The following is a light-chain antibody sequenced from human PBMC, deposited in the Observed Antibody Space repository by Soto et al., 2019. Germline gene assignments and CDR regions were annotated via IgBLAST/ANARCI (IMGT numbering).Light chain of an antibody. CDR2: GAS. Sequence: EIVLTQSPGTLSLSPGKRATISCRASQTIISSSLAWYQQRPGQAPRLLIYGASIRATGVPDRFSGRGSGTDFTLTISRLEPEDFAVYYCQQFSSYPLTFGGGTKVEIK. J-gene: IGKJ4*01. V-gene: IGKV3-20*01. CDR1: QTIISSS. CDR3: QQFSSYPLT.